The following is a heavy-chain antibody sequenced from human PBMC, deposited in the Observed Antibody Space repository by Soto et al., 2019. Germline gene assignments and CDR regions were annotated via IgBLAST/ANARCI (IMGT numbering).Heavy chain of an antibody. Sequence: QLQLQESGPGLVKPSETLSLTCTVSGGSISSSSYYWGWIRQPPGKGLEWIGSIYYSGSTYYNPSLESRVTISVATSKNQFSSKLSSVTAADTAVYYCVRLGYYDSSGYYSYWGQGTLVTVSS. CDR3: VRLGYYDSSGYYSY. J-gene: IGHJ4*02. V-gene: IGHV4-39*01. CDR1: GGSISSSSYY. CDR2: IYYSGST. D-gene: IGHD3-22*01.